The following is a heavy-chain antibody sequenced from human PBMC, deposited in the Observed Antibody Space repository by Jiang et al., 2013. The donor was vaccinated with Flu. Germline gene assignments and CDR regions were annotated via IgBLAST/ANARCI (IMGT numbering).Heavy chain of an antibody. CDR2: IYWDDDK. Sequence: KPTQTLTLTCTFSGFSLSTSGVIVGWIRQPPGKALEWLALIYWDDDKLYNSSLRSRLTITKDASKNQIILTMTNMDPVDTATYYCALNGHGPYNVRYYFDYWGQGTLVTVSS. V-gene: IGHV2-5*02. J-gene: IGHJ4*02. D-gene: IGHD3-10*01. CDR1: GFSLSTSGVI. CDR3: ALNGHGPYNVRYYFDY.